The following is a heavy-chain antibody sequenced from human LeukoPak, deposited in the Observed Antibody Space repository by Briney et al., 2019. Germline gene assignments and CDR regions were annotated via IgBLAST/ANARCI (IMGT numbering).Heavy chain of an antibody. J-gene: IGHJ4*02. Sequence: GGSLRLSCAASGFTFSSYWMHWVRQAPGKGLVWVSRIKSDESSTTYADSMKGRFTISRDNAKNTLYLQMNSLRAEDTAVYYCAREAAAYCSGGSCYPRYWGQGTLVTVSS. CDR2: IKSDESST. V-gene: IGHV3-74*01. CDR1: GFTFSSYW. D-gene: IGHD2-15*01. CDR3: AREAAAYCSGGSCYPRY.